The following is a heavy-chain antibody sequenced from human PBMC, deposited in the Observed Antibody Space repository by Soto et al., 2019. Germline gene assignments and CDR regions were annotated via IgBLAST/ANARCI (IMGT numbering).Heavy chain of an antibody. CDR3: AGAKLNSGYYFDY. Sequence: TLCLTCAVSGGSISSGGYSWSWMRQPPGKGLEWIGYIYHSGSTYYNPSLKSRVTISVDRSKNQFSLKLSSVTAADTAVYYCAGAKLNSGYYFDYWSQGTLVTVSS. D-gene: IGHD6-25*01. CDR2: IYHSGST. J-gene: IGHJ4*02. CDR1: GGSISSGGYS. V-gene: IGHV4-30-2*01.